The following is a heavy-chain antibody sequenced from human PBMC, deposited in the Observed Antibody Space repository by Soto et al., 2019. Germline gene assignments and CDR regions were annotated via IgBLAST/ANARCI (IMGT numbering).Heavy chain of an antibody. J-gene: IGHJ4*02. CDR1: GGSISSSSYY. V-gene: IGHV4-39*01. Sequence: QLQLRESGPGLVKPSETLSLTCTVSGGSISSSSYYWGWIRQPPGKGLEWIGSIYYSGSTYYNPSLKSRVTISVDTSKNQFSLKLSSVTAADTAVYYCARLEYNSGYDSTFDYWGQGTLVTVSS. D-gene: IGHD5-12*01. CDR2: IYYSGST. CDR3: ARLEYNSGYDSTFDY.